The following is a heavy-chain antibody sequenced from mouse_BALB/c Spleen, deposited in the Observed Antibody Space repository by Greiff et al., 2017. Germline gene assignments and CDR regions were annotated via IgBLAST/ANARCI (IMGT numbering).Heavy chain of an antibody. D-gene: IGHD2-5*01. J-gene: IGHJ4*01. V-gene: IGHV14-3*02. CDR2: IDPANGNT. Sequence: VQLQQSGAELVKPGASVKLSCTASGFNIKDTYMHWVKQRPEQGLEWIGRIDPANGNTKYDPKFQGKATITADTSSNTAYLQLSSLTSEDTAVYYCARSSNYGDYAMDYWGQGTSVTVSS. CDR3: ARSSNYGDYAMDY. CDR1: GFNIKDTY.